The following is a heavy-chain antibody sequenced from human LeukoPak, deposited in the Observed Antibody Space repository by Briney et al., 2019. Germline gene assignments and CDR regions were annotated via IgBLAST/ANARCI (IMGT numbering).Heavy chain of an antibody. CDR3: AGDRGQLWLHFDY. J-gene: IGHJ4*02. Sequence: GGSLRLSCAASGFTFSSYAMHWVRQAPGKGLEWVAVISYDGSNEYYADSVKGRLTISRDNSKNTLYLQMNSLRAEDTALYYCAGDRGQLWLHFDYWGQGTLVTVSS. D-gene: IGHD5-18*01. V-gene: IGHV3-30-3*01. CDR1: GFTFSSYA. CDR2: ISYDGSNE.